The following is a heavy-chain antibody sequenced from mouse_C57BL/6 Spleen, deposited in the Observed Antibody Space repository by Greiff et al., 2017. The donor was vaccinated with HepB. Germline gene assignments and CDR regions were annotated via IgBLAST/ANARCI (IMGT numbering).Heavy chain of an antibody. CDR2: IDPETGGT. D-gene: IGHD3-3*01. V-gene: IGHV1-15*01. CDR1: GYTFTDYE. Sequence: VQLQQSGAELVRPGASVTLSCKASGYTFTDYEMHWVKQTPVHGLEWIGAIDPETGGTAYNQKFKGKAILTADKSSSTAYMELRSLPSEDSAVYYCTRRAGPMDYWGQGTSVTVSS. J-gene: IGHJ4*01. CDR3: TRRAGPMDY.